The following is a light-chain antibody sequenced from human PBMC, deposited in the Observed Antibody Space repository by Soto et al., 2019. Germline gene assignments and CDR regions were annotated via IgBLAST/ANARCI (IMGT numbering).Light chain of an antibody. V-gene: IGLV1-47*01. J-gene: IGLJ2*01. Sequence: QSVLTQPPSASGSPGQRVTISCSGSSSNIGSNYVYWYQQHPRTTANNLIYRNNHRPSGVPDRFSGSKSGTSASPAISVLRSEDEADYYCSAWDESLSGPYVVFGGGTKLTVL. CDR1: SSNIGSNY. CDR2: RNN. CDR3: SAWDESLSGPYVV.